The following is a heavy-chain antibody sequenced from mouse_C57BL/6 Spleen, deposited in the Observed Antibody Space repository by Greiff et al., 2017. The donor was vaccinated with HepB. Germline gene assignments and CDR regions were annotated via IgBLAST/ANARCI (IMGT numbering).Heavy chain of an antibody. CDR2: INYDGSST. CDR1: GFTFSDYY. V-gene: IGHV5-16*01. CDR3: ARGAGSYDAMDY. J-gene: IGHJ4*01. Sequence: EVQVVESEGGLVQPGSSMKLSCTASGFTFSDYYMAWVRQVPEKGLEWVANINYDGSSTYYLDSLKSRFIISRDNAKNILYLQMSSLKSEDTATYYCARGAGSYDAMDYWGQGTSVTVSS.